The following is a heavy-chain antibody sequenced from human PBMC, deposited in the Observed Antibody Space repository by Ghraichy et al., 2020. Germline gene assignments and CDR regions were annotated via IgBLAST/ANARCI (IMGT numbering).Heavy chain of an antibody. Sequence: GVLRLSCAASGFTFSGYWMSWVRQAPGKGLEWVANIKQDGSEQYYVDSVKGRFTISRDNAKNSLFLQMNSLRAEDTAVYYCARDLSHYNSLTGYYRDNWFDPWGQGTLVTVSS. D-gene: IGHD3-9*01. V-gene: IGHV3-7*03. CDR2: IKQDGSEQ. CDR1: GFTFSGYW. CDR3: ARDLSHYNSLTGYYRDNWFDP. J-gene: IGHJ5*02.